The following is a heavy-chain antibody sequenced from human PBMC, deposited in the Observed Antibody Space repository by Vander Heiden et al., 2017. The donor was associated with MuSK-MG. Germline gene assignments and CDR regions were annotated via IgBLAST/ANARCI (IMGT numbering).Heavy chain of an antibody. Sequence: QVQLQESGPGLVKPSGTLSLTCAVSGGSISSSNWWSWVRQPPGKGLEWIGELYHSGTTNYNPSLKSRVTISVDKSKNQFSLKLSSVTAADTAVYYCARDPGAEEDYGDRPFDYWGQGTLVTVSS. CDR2: LYHSGTT. D-gene: IGHD4-17*01. V-gene: IGHV4-4*02. CDR1: GGSISSSNW. J-gene: IGHJ4*02. CDR3: ARDPGAEEDYGDRPFDY.